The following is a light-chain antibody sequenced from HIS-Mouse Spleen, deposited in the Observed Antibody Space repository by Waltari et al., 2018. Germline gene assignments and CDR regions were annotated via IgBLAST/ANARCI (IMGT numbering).Light chain of an antibody. Sequence: QLVLTQSPSASASLGASVTLTCTLSRGHSRYAIAWHPQQPEKGPRYLMKLNSDGSHSKGDGIPDRFSGSSSGAERYLTISSLQSEDEADYYCQTWGTGIPWVFGGGTKLTVL. CDR2: LNSDGSH. CDR3: QTWGTGIPWV. CDR1: RGHSRYA. J-gene: IGLJ3*02. V-gene: IGLV4-69*01.